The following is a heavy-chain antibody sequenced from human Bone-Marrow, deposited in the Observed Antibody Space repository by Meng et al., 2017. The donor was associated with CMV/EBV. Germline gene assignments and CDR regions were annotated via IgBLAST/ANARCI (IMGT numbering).Heavy chain of an antibody. D-gene: IGHD3-9*01. J-gene: IGHJ4*02. V-gene: IGHV2-5*01. CDR3: AHSGYFDWFTFDY. CDR2: SYWNGDV. Sequence: SGPTLVKPTQTLTLTCTFSGFSLTTSGVGVAWIRQPPGKALEWLLVSYWNGDVRYSPSLRSRLAVIKDTSKNHVVLTLTNMDPVDTATYYCAHSGYFDWFTFDYWGQGTLVTVSS. CDR1: GFSLTTSGVG.